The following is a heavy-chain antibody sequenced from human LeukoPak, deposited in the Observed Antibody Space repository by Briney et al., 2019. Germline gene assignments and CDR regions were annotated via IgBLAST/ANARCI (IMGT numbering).Heavy chain of an antibody. CDR3: ARAPYDILTGWDAFDI. Sequence: SETLSLTCAVYGGSFSGYYWSWIRQPPGKGLEWIGEINHSGSTNYNPSLKSRVTISVDTSKNQFSLKLSSVPAADTAVYYCARAPYDILTGWDAFDIWGQGTMVTVSS. D-gene: IGHD3-9*01. V-gene: IGHV4-34*01. CDR2: INHSGST. J-gene: IGHJ3*02. CDR1: GGSFSGYY.